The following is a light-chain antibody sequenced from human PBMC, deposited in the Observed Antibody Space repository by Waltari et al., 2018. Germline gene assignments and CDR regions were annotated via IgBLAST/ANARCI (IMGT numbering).Light chain of an antibody. CDR2: WAS. V-gene: IGKV4-1*01. CDR1: QSVFHTNNKNY. CDR3: QQYYSTPNT. Sequence: DIVMTQSPDSLAVSLGERATINCKSSQSVFHTNNKNYLAWYQQNPGQPPKLLIYWASTRESGVPDRFSGSGSGTDFTLAISSLQAEDVAVYYCQQYYSTPNTFGQGTKVEIK. J-gene: IGKJ2*01.